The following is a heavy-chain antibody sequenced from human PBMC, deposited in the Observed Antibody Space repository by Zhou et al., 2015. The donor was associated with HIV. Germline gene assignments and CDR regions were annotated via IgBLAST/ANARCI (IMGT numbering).Heavy chain of an antibody. CDR1: GGTLSGSD. Sequence: QVQLVQSGSEVKKPGSSVKVSCKASGGTLSGSDISWVRQAPGQGLEWMGGITPLFDIEEYAEKFRGRLTITVDESTGAAYMDLRSLRYEDAAVYYCARGLDYYDSGGYFPYYFDYWGQGTLVTVSS. CDR3: ARGLDYYDSGGYFPYYFDY. CDR2: ITPLFDIE. J-gene: IGHJ4*02. D-gene: IGHD3-22*01. V-gene: IGHV1-69*01.